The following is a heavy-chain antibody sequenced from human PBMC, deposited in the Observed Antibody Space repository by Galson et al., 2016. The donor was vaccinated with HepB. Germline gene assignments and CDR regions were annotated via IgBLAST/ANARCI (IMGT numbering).Heavy chain of an antibody. D-gene: IGHD4-23*01. CDR2: ISGSGGST. Sequence: SLRLSCAASGFTFSNYGMSWVRQAPGKGPEWVSGISGSGGSTYYADSVKGRFTISRDNSKNTLYLQMNSLRTEDTALYYCAKDHGGYSGFDYWGQGTLVTVSS. J-gene: IGHJ4*02. CDR3: AKDHGGYSGFDY. CDR1: GFTFSNYG. V-gene: IGHV3-23*01.